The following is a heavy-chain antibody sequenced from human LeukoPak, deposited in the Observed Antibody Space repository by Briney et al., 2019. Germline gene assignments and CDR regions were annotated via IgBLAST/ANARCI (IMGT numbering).Heavy chain of an antibody. CDR1: GYSISSGYW. CDR2: IHHTGNT. D-gene: IGHD4-17*01. V-gene: IGHV4-4*02. Sequence: SETLSLTCAVSGYSISSGYWCRWVRQPPGKGLEWFGEIHHTGNTNYNPSLKSRVTISVDKSKNQFSLKLTSVTAADTAVYYCARNGDYSADSWGQGTLLSVSS. CDR3: ARNGDYSADS. J-gene: IGHJ4*02.